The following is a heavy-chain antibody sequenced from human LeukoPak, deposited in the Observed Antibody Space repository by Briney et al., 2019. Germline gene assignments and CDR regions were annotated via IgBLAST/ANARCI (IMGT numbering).Heavy chain of an antibody. J-gene: IGHJ6*03. V-gene: IGHV3-48*01. CDR1: GFTFNTYS. CDR2: ISSSGSTI. CDR3: ARDGYSTSSKYYYYYMDV. Sequence: PGGSLRLSCAASGFTFNTYSMNWARQAPGKGLEWVSYISSSGSTIYYADSVKGRFTISRDNAKNSLYLQMNSLRAEDTAVYYCARDGYSTSSKYYYYYMDVWGKGTTVTVSS. D-gene: IGHD2-15*01.